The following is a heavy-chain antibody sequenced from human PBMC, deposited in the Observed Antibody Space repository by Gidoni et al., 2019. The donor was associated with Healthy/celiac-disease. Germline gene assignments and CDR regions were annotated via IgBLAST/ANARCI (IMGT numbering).Heavy chain of an antibody. D-gene: IGHD3-9*01. CDR3: ASSHPSYDILTGYYPAYYYYGMDV. Sequence: EVQLLESGGGLVQPGGSLRLSCAASGFTFSSYAMSWGRQAPGKGLEWFSAISGSGCSTYYADSVKGRFTISRDNSKNTLYLQMNSLRAEDTAVYYCASSHPSYDILTGYYPAYYYYGMDVWGQGTTVTVSS. V-gene: IGHV3-23*01. J-gene: IGHJ6*02. CDR2: ISGSGCST. CDR1: GFTFSSYA.